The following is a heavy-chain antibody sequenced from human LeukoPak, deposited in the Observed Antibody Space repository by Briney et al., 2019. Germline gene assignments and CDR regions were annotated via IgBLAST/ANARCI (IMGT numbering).Heavy chain of an antibody. J-gene: IGHJ4*02. CDR2: ISGDGGST. CDR3: VKVKVATYGRTFDY. V-gene: IGHV3-43*02. Sequence: GGSLRLSCAASGFTFDDYAMHWVRQAPGKGLEWVSLISGDGGSTYYADSVKGRFTISRDNSKNSLYLQMNSLRTEDTALYYCVKVKVATYGRTFDYWGQGTLVTVSS. D-gene: IGHD5-12*01. CDR1: GFTFDDYA.